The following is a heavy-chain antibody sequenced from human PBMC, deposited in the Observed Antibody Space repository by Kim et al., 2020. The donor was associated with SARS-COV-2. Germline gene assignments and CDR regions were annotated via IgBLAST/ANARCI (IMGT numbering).Heavy chain of an antibody. D-gene: IGHD3-3*01. J-gene: IGHJ4*02. CDR3: ARAHSLTIFGVVGPFDY. V-gene: IGHV4-59*01. Sequence: SETLSLICTVSGGSISSYYWSWIRQPPGKGLEWIGYIYYSGSTNYNPSLKSRVTISVDTSKNQFSLKLSSVTAADTAVYYCARAHSLTIFGVVGPFDYWGQGTLVTVSS. CDR2: IYYSGST. CDR1: GGSISSYY.